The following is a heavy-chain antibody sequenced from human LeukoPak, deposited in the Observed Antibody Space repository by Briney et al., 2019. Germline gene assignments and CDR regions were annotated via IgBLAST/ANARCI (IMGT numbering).Heavy chain of an antibody. Sequence: GGSLRLSCAASGFTFSSYWMHWVRQAPGKGLVWVSRINSDGSSTSYADSVKGRFTISRDNAKNTLYLQMNSLRAEDTAVYYCARDCGGDCYPGSRSGFDYWGQGTLATVSS. J-gene: IGHJ4*02. CDR3: ARDCGGDCYPGSRSGFDY. D-gene: IGHD2-21*01. V-gene: IGHV3-74*01. CDR2: INSDGSST. CDR1: GFTFSSYW.